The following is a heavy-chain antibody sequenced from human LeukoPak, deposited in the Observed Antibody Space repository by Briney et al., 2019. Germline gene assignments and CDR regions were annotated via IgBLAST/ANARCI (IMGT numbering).Heavy chain of an antibody. J-gene: IGHJ4*02. CDR3: VREGSGLDY. CDR1: GLTVRNCG. V-gene: IGHV3-7*05. D-gene: IGHD6-19*01. Sequence: AGGSLRLSCATSGLTVRNCGMSWARQAPGKGLEWVAKIKQDGSEKSYVDSVKGRFAISRDNANNSLYLQMNSLRAEDTAVYYCVREGSGLDYWGQGTLVTVSS. CDR2: IKQDGSEK.